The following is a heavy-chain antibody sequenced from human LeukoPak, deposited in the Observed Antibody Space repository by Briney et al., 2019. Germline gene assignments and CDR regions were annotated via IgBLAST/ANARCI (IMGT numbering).Heavy chain of an antibody. J-gene: IGHJ5*02. CDR1: GGSISSYY. V-gene: IGHV4-4*07. CDR3: ARNIVVVPAAMGGGWFDP. D-gene: IGHD2-2*01. CDR2: IYTSGST. Sequence: SETLSLTCTVSGGSISSYYWSWIRQPAGKGLEWIGRIYTSGSTNYNPSLKSRVTMSVDTPKNQFSLKLSSVTAADTAVYYCARNIVVVPAAMGGGWFDPWGQGTLVTVSS.